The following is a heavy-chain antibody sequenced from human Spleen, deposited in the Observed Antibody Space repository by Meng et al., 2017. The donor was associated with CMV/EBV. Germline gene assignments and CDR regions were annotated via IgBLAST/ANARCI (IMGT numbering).Heavy chain of an antibody. CDR3: ADSSTWTY. V-gene: IGHV3-48*04. D-gene: IGHD6-13*01. Sequence: GESLKISCAASGFTFSTFSMNWVRQAPGKGLEWVSYISPSGTTAYYTDSVRGRFTISRDNAKRSVSLQMNSLRAEDTAVYYCADSSTWTYWSQGTLVTVSS. CDR1: GFTFSTFS. CDR2: ISPSGTTA. J-gene: IGHJ4*02.